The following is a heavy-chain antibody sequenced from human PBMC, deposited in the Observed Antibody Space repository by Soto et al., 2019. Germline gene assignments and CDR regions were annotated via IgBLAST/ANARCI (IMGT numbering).Heavy chain of an antibody. CDR3: ARLYPLGGSYPEAFDI. D-gene: IGHD1-26*01. J-gene: IGHJ3*02. CDR2: IWYDGSNK. V-gene: IGHV3-33*01. CDR1: GFTFSSYG. Sequence: GGSLRLSCAASGFTFSSYGMHWVRQAPGKGLEWVAVIWYDGSNKYYADSVKGRFTISRDNSKNTLYLQMNSLRAEDTAVYYCARLYPLGGSYPEAFDIWGQGTMVTVSS.